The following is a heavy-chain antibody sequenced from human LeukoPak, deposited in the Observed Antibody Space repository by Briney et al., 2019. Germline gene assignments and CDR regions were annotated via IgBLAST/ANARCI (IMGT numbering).Heavy chain of an antibody. D-gene: IGHD3-22*01. CDR3: AKERSSGYYGDAFDI. CDR1: GFTFSSYA. Sequence: GGSLGLSCAASGFTFSSYAMTWVRQAPGKGLEWVSGISGSGVSTFYADSVKGRFTISRDNSKNTLYLEMNSLRAEDTAVYYCAKERSSGYYGDAFDIWGQGTMVTVSS. J-gene: IGHJ3*02. CDR2: ISGSGVST. V-gene: IGHV3-23*01.